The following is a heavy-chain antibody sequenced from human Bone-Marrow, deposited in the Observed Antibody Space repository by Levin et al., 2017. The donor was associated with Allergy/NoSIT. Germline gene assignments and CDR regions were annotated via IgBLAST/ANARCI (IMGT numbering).Heavy chain of an antibody. D-gene: IGHD2-2*03. CDR2: IYWDDDK. J-gene: IGHJ4*02. CDR1: GFSLSTSGVG. V-gene: IGHV2-5*02. CDR3: AHRRQVNGYWVNGDFDY. Sequence: SGPTLVKPTQTLTLTCTFSGFSLSTSGVGVGWIRQPPGKALESLALIYWDDDKRYNPSLRNRLTITKDTSKNQVVLTMTDMDPVDTATYYCAHRRQVNGYWVNGDFDYWGQGALVTVSS.